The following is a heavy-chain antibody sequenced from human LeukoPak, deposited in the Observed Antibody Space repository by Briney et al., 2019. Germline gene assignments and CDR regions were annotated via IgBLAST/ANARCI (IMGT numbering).Heavy chain of an antibody. V-gene: IGHV4-4*07. D-gene: IGHD3-22*01. J-gene: IGHJ5*02. Sequence: SETLSLTCIVSGGSISSYYWSWIRQPAGKGLEWIGRIYTSGSTNYNPSLKSRVTMSVDTSKNQFSLKLSSVTAADTAVYYCAREYSGYYYYWFDPWGQGTLVTVSS. CDR2: IYTSGST. CDR3: AREYSGYYYYWFDP. CDR1: GGSISSYY.